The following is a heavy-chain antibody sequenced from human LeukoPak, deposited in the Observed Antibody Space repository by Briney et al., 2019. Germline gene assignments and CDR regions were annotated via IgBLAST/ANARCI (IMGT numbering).Heavy chain of an antibody. CDR3: ARVGTAEGTLEDY. Sequence: GGSLRLXCAASGFAFSVYWMSWVRQPPGKGLEWVANIRNDGIEKYYVNPVKGRFTISRDNAKNSLYLQMNSLRAEDTAVYYCARVGTAEGTLEDYWGQGTLVTVSS. J-gene: IGHJ4*02. CDR1: GFAFSVYW. CDR2: IRNDGIEK. D-gene: IGHD6-13*01. V-gene: IGHV3-7*01.